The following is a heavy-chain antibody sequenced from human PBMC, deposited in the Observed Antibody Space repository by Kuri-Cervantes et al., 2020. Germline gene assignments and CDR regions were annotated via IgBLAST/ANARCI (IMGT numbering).Heavy chain of an antibody. Sequence: ETLSLTCAASGFTFSTYVMSWVRQAPGKGLEWVSSSSSSGNRTNYADSVKGRFTISRDNSKNSLYLQMNSLRAEDTAVYYCARVWVWSSGWNYWGQGTLVTVSS. D-gene: IGHD6-19*01. J-gene: IGHJ4*02. CDR2: SSSSGNRT. CDR3: ARVWVWSSGWNY. V-gene: IGHV3-23*01. CDR1: GFTFSTYV.